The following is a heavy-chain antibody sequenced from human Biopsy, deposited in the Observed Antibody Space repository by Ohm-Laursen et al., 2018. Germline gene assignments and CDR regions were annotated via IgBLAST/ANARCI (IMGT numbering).Heavy chain of an antibody. CDR2: IWSSGTT. V-gene: IGHV4-59*01. J-gene: IGHJ4*02. D-gene: IGHD1-26*01. CDR1: GGSISSDY. Sequence: TLSLTCTVSGGSISSDYWSWIRQSPGKGLEWIGYIWSSGTTDYNPSLQSRVSMSLELSTDQFSLKVDSVTAADTAVYYCARVVGAATGFDQWGQGIPVTVSS. CDR3: ARVVGAATGFDQ.